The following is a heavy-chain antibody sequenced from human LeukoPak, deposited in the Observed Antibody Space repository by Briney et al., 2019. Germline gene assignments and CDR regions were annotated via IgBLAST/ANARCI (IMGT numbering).Heavy chain of an antibody. CDR3: ARGEYSSGYPQVDY. Sequence: GGSLRLSCAASGFTYSSYAMHWVRQAPGKGLEWVAVISYDGSNKYYADSVKGRFTISRDNSKNTLYLQMNSLRAEDTAVYYCARGEYSSGYPQVDYWDQGTLVTVSS. CDR2: ISYDGSNK. D-gene: IGHD3-22*01. CDR1: GFTYSSYA. J-gene: IGHJ4*02. V-gene: IGHV3-30-3*01.